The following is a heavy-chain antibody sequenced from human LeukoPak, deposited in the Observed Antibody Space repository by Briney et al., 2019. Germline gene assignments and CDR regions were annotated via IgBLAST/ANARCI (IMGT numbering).Heavy chain of an antibody. CDR1: GFSFSDYY. J-gene: IGHJ4*02. CDR2: IGNSGNPI. Sequence: PGGSLRLSCASSGFSFSDYYMSWIRQAPGKGLEWVSYIGNSGNPIYYADSVKGRFTISRDNAKNSLYLQMNSLRAEDTAVYYCVRSLRSADFWGQGTLVTVSS. V-gene: IGHV3-11*04. CDR3: VRSLRSADF.